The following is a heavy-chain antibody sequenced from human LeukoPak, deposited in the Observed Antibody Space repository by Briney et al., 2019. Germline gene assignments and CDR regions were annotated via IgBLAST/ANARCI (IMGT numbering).Heavy chain of an antibody. V-gene: IGHV3-23*01. D-gene: IGHD4-11*01. CDR2: ISGSGGST. J-gene: IGHJ4*02. Sequence: GGSLRLSCAASGFTFFDYGMTWVRQAPGKGLDWVSSISGSGGSTYYADSVKGRFTISRDNSKNTLYLQMNSLRAEDTAVYYCAKDLTTFPDYYFDYWGQGTLVTVSS. CDR3: AKDLTTFPDYYFDY. CDR1: GFTFFDYG.